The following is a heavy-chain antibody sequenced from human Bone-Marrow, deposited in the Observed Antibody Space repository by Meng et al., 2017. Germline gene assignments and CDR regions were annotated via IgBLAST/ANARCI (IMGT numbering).Heavy chain of an antibody. D-gene: IGHD2-2*01. V-gene: IGHV1-69*02. J-gene: IGHJ4*02. CDR2: IIPILGIA. CDR1: GGTFSSYT. CDR3: ARSPGVVGIDY. Sequence: SVKVSCKASGGTFSSYTISWVRQAPGQGLEWMGRIIPILGIANYAQKFQGRVTITGDKSTSTAYMELSSLRSEDTAVYYCARSPGVVGIDYWGQGTLVTVSS.